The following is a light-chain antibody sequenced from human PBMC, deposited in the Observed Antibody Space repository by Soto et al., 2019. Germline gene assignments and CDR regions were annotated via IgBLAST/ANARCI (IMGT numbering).Light chain of an antibody. CDR3: CSYAGSDTFLL. CDR2: EGS. Sequence: QSALTQPASVSASPGQSITISCTGTSSDVGSYNLVSWYQQHPGKAPKLMIYEGSKRPSGVSNRFSGAKSGNTASLTISGLHAEDEADYYCCSYAGSDTFLLFGGGTKLTVL. J-gene: IGLJ2*01. V-gene: IGLV2-23*03. CDR1: SSDVGSYNL.